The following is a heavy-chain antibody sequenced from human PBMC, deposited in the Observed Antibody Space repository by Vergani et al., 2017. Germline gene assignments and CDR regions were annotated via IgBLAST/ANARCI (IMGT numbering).Heavy chain of an antibody. CDR1: GGSFSGYY. V-gene: IGHV4-34*01. J-gene: IGHJ3*02. CDR2: INHSGST. D-gene: IGHD2-2*01. Sequence: QVQLQQWGAGLLKPAETLSLTCAVYGGSFSGYYWSWIRQPPGKGLEWIGEINHSGSTNYNPSLKSRVTMSLDTSKNQFSLKLSSVTAADTAVYYCARGIPLSYCSSTSCRYPPGGDAFDIWGQGTMVTVSS. CDR3: ARGIPLSYCSSTSCRYPPGGDAFDI.